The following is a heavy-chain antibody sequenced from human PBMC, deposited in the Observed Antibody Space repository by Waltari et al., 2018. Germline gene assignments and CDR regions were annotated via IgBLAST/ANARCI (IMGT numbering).Heavy chain of an antibody. Sequence: VESGGGLVQPGKSPSRPCPGSGFNFVASWMTWVRQVPGKGLEWVANINQDGSERYYSDSVKGRFTISRDNSETSLSLQMNSLRVADTAVYFCARGSVGPLDFWGQGTLVTVSS. J-gene: IGHJ4*02. CDR3: ARGSVGPLDF. CDR2: INQDGSER. V-gene: IGHV3-7*01. CDR1: GFNFVASW.